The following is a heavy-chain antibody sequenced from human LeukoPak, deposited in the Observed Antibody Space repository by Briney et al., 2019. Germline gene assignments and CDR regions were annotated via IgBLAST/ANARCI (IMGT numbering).Heavy chain of an antibody. CDR2: IYHSGST. D-gene: IGHD5-12*01. CDR3: AGESGYDFGYY. J-gene: IGHJ4*02. V-gene: IGHV4-4*02. Sequence: SGTLSLTCAVSGGSISSSNWWSWVRQPPGKGLEWIGKIYHSGSTNYNPSLKSRVTISVDTSKNQFSLKLSSVTAADTAVYYCAGESGYDFGYYWGQGTLVTVSS. CDR1: GGSISSSNW.